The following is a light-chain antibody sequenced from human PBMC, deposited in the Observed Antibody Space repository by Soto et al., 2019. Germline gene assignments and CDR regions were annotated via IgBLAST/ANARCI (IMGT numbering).Light chain of an antibody. V-gene: IGLV1-51*01. CDR2: DNS. CDR3: GTWDASLTAGV. Sequence: QSALTQPPSVSAAPGQKVTISCSGGSSNIGRNYVSWYQQVPGTAPKLLIYDNSNRPSGIPDRFSGSRSGTSATLVITGLQTGDEADYYCGTWDASLTAGVFGGGTKLTVL. CDR1: SSNIGRNY. J-gene: IGLJ3*02.